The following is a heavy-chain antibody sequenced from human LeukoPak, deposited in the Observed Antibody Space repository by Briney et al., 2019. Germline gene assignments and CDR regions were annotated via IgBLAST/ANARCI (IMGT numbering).Heavy chain of an antibody. V-gene: IGHV3-53*05. D-gene: IGHD1-1*01. J-gene: IGHJ4*02. Sequence: GGSLRLSCAASGFTVSSNYMSWVRQAPGKGLEWVLVIYSGGSTYYADSVKGRLTISRDNSKNTLYLEMNSLRSDDTAVYYCARDFYRGGHYWTYFDYWGQGTLVTVSS. CDR1: GFTVSSNY. CDR3: ARDFYRGGHYWTYFDY. CDR2: IYSGGST.